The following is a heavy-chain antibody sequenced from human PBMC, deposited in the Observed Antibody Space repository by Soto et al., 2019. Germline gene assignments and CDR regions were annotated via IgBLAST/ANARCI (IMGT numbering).Heavy chain of an antibody. CDR2: IYWDDDK. V-gene: IGHV2-5*02. J-gene: IGHJ5*02. D-gene: IGHD3-10*01. CDR1: GFSLSTSGVG. Sequence: QITLKESGPTLVKPTQTLTLTCTFSGFSLSTSGVGVGWIRQPPGKALEWLALIYWDDDKRYSPSLKSRLTITKDTSKNQVVLTMTNMAPVETATYYCAHSSVLDYYGSGTSWFDPWGQGTLVTVSS. CDR3: AHSSVLDYYGSGTSWFDP.